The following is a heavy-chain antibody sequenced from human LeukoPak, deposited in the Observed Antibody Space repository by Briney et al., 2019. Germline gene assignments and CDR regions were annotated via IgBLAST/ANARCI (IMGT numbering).Heavy chain of an antibody. J-gene: IGHJ4*02. D-gene: IGHD6-13*01. Sequence: GGSLRLSCAAPGFTLSNYWMTWVRQARGKGLEWVANIEQEGSEKFYVDSVKGRFTISRDNAKDSLYLQMNSLRAEDTALYYCARDQGAAGDYWGQGTLVTVSS. CDR2: IEQEGSEK. CDR1: GFTLSNYW. CDR3: ARDQGAAGDY. V-gene: IGHV3-7*01.